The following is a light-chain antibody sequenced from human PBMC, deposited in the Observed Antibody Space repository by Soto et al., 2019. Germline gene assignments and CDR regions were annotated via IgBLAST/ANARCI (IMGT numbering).Light chain of an antibody. V-gene: IGLV2-14*01. CDR2: AVS. CDR1: SSDVGGYNH. Sequence: QSVLTQPASVSGSPGQSITISCTGTSSDVGGYNHVSWYQHSPGKAPKLILFAVSDRPSGVSHRFSGSKSGNPASLTISGLQAEDEADYYCCSYTSLSTVVFGGGTKLTVL. J-gene: IGLJ2*01. CDR3: CSYTSLSTVV.